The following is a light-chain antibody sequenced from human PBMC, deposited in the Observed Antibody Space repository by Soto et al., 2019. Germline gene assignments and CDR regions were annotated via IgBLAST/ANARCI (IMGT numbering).Light chain of an antibody. Sequence: AIRMTQSPSSLSASTGDRVTITCRASQGISSYLAWYQQKPGKAPKLLIYAASTLQSGVPSRFSGCGSGTDFTLTISCLQSEDFATYYCQQYYRYPWTCGQGTKVEIK. V-gene: IGKV1-8*01. CDR3: QQYYRYPWT. J-gene: IGKJ1*01. CDR2: AAS. CDR1: QGISSY.